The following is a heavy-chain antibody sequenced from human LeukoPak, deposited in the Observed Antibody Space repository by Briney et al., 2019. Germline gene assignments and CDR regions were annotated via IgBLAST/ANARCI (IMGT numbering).Heavy chain of an antibody. J-gene: IGHJ4*02. CDR2: IYSDNT. CDR3: ARRAGAYSHPYDY. D-gene: IGHD4/OR15-4a*01. V-gene: IGHV3-53*01. CDR1: GFTFTNAW. Sequence: GGSLRLSCAASGFTFTNAWMSWVRQAPGKGLEWVSFIYSDNTHYSDSVKGRFTISRDNSKNTLYLQMNSLRAEDTPVYYCARRAGAYSHPYDYWGQGTLVTVSS.